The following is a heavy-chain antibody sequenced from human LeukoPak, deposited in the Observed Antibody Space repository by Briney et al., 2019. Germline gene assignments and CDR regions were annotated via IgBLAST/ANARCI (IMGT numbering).Heavy chain of an antibody. CDR1: GASISSSNW. CDR3: ARELGHGDPGTSYFDY. D-gene: IGHD4-17*01. J-gene: IGHJ4*02. CDR2: IYQSGST. V-gene: IGHV4-4*02. Sequence: SETLSLTCAVSGASISSSNWWSWVRQPPGKGLEWIGEIYQSGSTNYNPSLKSRVTISVDKSKNYFSLELRSVTAADTAVYYCARELGHGDPGTSYFDYWGQGTLVTVSS.